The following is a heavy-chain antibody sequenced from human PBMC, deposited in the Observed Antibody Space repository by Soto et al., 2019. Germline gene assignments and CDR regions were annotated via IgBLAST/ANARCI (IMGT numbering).Heavy chain of an antibody. Sequence: GGSLRLSCAASGFTFDDYAMHWVRQAPGKGLEWVSGISWNSGSIGYADSVKGRFTISRDNAKTSLYLQMNSLRAEDTALYYCAKDVSPGVYYGMDVWGQGTTVTVSS. CDR2: ISWNSGSI. V-gene: IGHV3-9*01. CDR1: GFTFDDYA. CDR3: AKDVSPGVYYGMDV. J-gene: IGHJ6*02.